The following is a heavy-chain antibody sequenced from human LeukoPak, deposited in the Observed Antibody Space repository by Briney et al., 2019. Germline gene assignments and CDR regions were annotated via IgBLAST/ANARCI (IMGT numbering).Heavy chain of an antibody. CDR1: GYNFATYW. Sequence: GESLKISCKTSGYNFATYWIGWVRHMPGKGLEWMAIIYPRDSDTRYSPSSQGHVTIAAYRSTNTAYLQWTSLKASDTAIYYCARQGATPTNYYYYGLDVWGQGTTVTVSS. D-gene: IGHD2-8*01. CDR3: ARQGATPTNYYYYGLDV. J-gene: IGHJ6*02. CDR2: IYPRDSDT. V-gene: IGHV5-51*01.